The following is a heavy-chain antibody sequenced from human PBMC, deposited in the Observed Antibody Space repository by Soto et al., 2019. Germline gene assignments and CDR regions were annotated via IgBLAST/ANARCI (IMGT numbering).Heavy chain of an antibody. V-gene: IGHV4-30-2*01. CDR2: IYHSGST. CDR3: ASTSLGLHIAAAGKFYY. CDR1: GGSISSGGYS. Sequence: SETLSLTCAVSGGSISSGGYSWSWIRQPPGKGLEWIGYIYHSGSTYYNPSLKSRVTISVDRSKNQFSLKLSSVTAADTAVYYCASTSLGLHIAAAGKFYYWAQGTLVTVSS. J-gene: IGHJ4*02. D-gene: IGHD2-21*01.